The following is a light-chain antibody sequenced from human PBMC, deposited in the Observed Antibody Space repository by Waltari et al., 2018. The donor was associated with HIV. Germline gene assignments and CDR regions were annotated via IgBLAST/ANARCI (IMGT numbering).Light chain of an antibody. CDR1: QDISNY. J-gene: IGKJ3*01. V-gene: IGKV1-33*01. CDR2: DAS. CDR3: QQYHSIPPPT. Sequence: MGMTQSPSSLSASVGDRVTITCQASQDISNYLNWYQQKPGKAPKILIHDASDLETGVPSRFSGSGSGTEFTFTISNLQPEDVATYYCQQYHSIPPPTFGPGTSVDI.